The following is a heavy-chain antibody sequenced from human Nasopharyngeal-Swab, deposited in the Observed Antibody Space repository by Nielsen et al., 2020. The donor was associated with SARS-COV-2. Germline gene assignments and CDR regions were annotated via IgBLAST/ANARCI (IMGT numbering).Heavy chain of an antibody. V-gene: IGHV3-23*03. Sequence: GGSLRLSCAASGFTFSSYAMYWVRQAPGKGLEWVAIIYSGGSSTYFADSVKGRFTISRDDSSNTLYLQMSSLRAEDTAVYYCAKSIDPMGYGLDVWGLGTTVTVSS. J-gene: IGHJ6*02. CDR3: AKSIDPMGYGLDV. CDR1: GFTFSSYA. CDR2: IYSGGSST. D-gene: IGHD3-10*01.